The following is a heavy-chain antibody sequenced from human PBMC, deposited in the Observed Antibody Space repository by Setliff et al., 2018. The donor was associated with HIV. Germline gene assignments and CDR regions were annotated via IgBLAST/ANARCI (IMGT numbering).Heavy chain of an antibody. J-gene: IGHJ5*02. CDR3: AKCSEMLGTPATTSGYCCGWFDP. V-gene: IGHV1-18*01. CDR1: GYSFTTYG. D-gene: IGHD3-22*01. Sequence: ASVKVSCTASGYSFTTYGISWVRQAPGQGLEWMGWVSAYDGKALYAQTFQGRVTMTTDTSTSTAYMDLRGLRSDDTAVYYCAKCSEMLGTPATTSGYCCGWFDPWGQGTLVTVSS. CDR2: VSAYDGKA.